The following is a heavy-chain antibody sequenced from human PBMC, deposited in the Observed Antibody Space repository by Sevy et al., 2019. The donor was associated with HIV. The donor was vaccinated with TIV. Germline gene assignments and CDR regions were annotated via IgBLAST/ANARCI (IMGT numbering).Heavy chain of an antibody. CDR2: ISSSSSYI. D-gene: IGHD3-22*01. Sequence: GGSLGLSCAASGFTFSSYSMNWVRQAPGKGLEWVSSISSSSSYIYYADSVKGRFTISRDNAKNSLYLQMNSLRAEDTAVYYCARSNYYDSSGYRFGDAFDIWGQGTMVTVSS. CDR1: GFTFSSYS. V-gene: IGHV3-21*01. J-gene: IGHJ3*02. CDR3: ARSNYYDSSGYRFGDAFDI.